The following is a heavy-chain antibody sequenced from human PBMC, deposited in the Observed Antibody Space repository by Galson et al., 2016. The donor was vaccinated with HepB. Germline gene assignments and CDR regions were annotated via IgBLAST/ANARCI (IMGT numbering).Heavy chain of an antibody. Sequence: TLSLTCTVSGVSVTSDSYYWSWIRQPAGKGLEWIGHIYTSGSTNYNPSLKSRVTMSVDTPKNQFSLRLTSVTAADTAVFYCARERGHRTGYFDYWGQGTLVTVSS. D-gene: IGHD1-14*01. V-gene: IGHV4-61*09. CDR3: ARERGHRTGYFDY. CDR2: IYTSGST. CDR1: GVSVTSDSYY. J-gene: IGHJ4*02.